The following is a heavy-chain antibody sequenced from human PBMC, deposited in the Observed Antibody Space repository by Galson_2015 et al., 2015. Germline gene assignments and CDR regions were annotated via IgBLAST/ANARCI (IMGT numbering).Heavy chain of an antibody. J-gene: IGHJ4*02. D-gene: IGHD6-19*01. Sequence: SLRLSCAASGFTFSSYAMSWVRQAPGKGLEWVSAISGSGGSTYYADSVKGRFTISRDNSKNTLYLQMNSLRAEDTAVYYCAKDSGIAVAGDYFDYWGQGTLVTVSS. CDR3: AKDSGIAVAGDYFDY. V-gene: IGHV3-23*01. CDR1: GFTFSSYA. CDR2: ISGSGGST.